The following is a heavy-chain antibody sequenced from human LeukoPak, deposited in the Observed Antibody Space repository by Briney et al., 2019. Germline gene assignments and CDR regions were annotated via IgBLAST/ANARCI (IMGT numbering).Heavy chain of an antibody. CDR2: INSDGSWT. J-gene: IGHJ4*02. V-gene: IGHV3-74*01. Sequence: GGSLRLSCEASGNYWMHWVRQAPGKGLVWVSHINSDGSWTSYADSVKGRFTISKDNAKNTVYLQMNSLRAEDTAVYYCVSFYETYWGRGTLVTVSS. D-gene: IGHD2/OR15-2a*01. CDR1: GNYW. CDR3: VSFYETY.